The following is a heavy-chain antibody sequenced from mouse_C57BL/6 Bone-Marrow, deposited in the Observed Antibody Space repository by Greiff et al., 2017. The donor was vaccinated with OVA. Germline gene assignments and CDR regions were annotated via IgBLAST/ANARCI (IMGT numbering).Heavy chain of an antibody. V-gene: IGHV1-15*01. CDR2: IDPETGGT. Sequence: VQLQESGAELVRPGASVTLSCKASGYTFTDYEMHWVKQTPVHGLEWIGAIDPETGGTAYNQKFKGKAILTADKSSSTAYMELRSLTSEDSAVYYCTRVPQGHWGQGTLVTVSA. J-gene: IGHJ3*01. CDR1: GYTFTDYE. D-gene: IGHD3-2*02. CDR3: TRVPQGH.